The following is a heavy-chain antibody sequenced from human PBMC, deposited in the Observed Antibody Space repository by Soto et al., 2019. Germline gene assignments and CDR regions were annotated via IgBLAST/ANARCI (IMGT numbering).Heavy chain of an antibody. J-gene: IGHJ4*02. Sequence: QVQLQESRPGLVEPSQTLSLTCTVSGASVSSDYYYWSWIRQPPGRGLEWIGHIYSSGSTYSNPSLKRPVTVSLDTSKNQFSLNLSSVTAAATAVYYCARGPSGDKVDYWGQGTLVTVSS. CDR2: IYSSGST. CDR3: ARGPSGDKVDY. V-gene: IGHV4-30-4*01. CDR1: GASVSSDYYY. D-gene: IGHD1-26*01.